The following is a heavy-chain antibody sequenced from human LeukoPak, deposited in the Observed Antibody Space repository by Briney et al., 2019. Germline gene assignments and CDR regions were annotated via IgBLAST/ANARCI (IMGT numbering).Heavy chain of an antibody. D-gene: IGHD4-17*01. CDR2: IYYSGST. CDR3: ARETTVTSNWFDP. Sequence: PSETLSLTCTVSGGSISSYYWSWIRQPPGKGLEWIGYIYYSGSTNYNPSLKSRVTRSVDTSKNQFSLKLSSVTAADTAVYYCARETTVTSNWFDPWGQGTLVTVSS. J-gene: IGHJ5*02. CDR1: GGSISSYY. V-gene: IGHV4-59*01.